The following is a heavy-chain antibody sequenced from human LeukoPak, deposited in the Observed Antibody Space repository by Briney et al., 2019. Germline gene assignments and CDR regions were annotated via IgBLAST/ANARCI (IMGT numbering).Heavy chain of an antibody. D-gene: IGHD3-22*01. V-gene: IGHV3-21*01. CDR2: ISSSSSYI. J-gene: IGHJ4*02. Sequence: GGSLRLSCAASGFTFSSYSMNWVRQAPGKGLEWVSSISSSSSYIYYADSVKGRFTISRDNAKNSLYLQVNSLRAEDTAVYYCARDSLHYYDSSGYYPDYWGQGTLVTVSS. CDR1: GFTFSSYS. CDR3: ARDSLHYYDSSGYYPDY.